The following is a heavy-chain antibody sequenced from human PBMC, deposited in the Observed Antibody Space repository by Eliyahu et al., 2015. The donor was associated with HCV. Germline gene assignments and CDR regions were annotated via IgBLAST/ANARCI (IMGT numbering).Heavy chain of an antibody. Sequence: QLQLQESGPGLVKPSETLSLTCTVSGGSISSSSYYWGWIRQPPGKGLEWIGSIYYSGSTYYNPSLKSRVTISVDTSKNQFSLKLSSVTAADTAVYYCARVWTQLWLYFDYWGQGTLVTVSS. CDR3: ARVWTQLWLYFDY. CDR1: GGSISSSSYY. D-gene: IGHD5-18*01. V-gene: IGHV4-39*01. J-gene: IGHJ4*02. CDR2: IYYSGST.